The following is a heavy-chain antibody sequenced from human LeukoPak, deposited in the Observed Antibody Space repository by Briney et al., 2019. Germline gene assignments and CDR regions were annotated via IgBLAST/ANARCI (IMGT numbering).Heavy chain of an antibody. J-gene: IGHJ2*01. D-gene: IGHD4-23*01. Sequence: SETLSLTCTLSGGSTGSSSYYWSWIRQPPGKGLEWIGEINHSGSTNYNPSLKSRVTISVDTSKNQFSLKLSSVTAADTAVYYCARGAPVIDLWGRGTLVTVSS. CDR2: INHSGST. CDR1: GGSTGSSSYY. CDR3: ARGAPVIDL. V-gene: IGHV4-39*07.